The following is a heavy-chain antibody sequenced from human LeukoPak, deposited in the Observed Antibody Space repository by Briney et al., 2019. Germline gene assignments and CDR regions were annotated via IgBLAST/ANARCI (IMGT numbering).Heavy chain of an antibody. J-gene: IGHJ4*02. CDR3: ATYGDGSAHFDY. CDR1: GGTFSSYA. V-gene: IGHV1-69*04. D-gene: IGHD4-17*01. CDR2: FIPLLTLA. Sequence: SVKVSCKASGGTFSSYAINWVRQAPGQGLEWMGRFIPLLTLANYAQKFQGRVTISADRSTGTAYMELSSLRSEDTAVYYCATYGDGSAHFDYWGQGTLVTVSS.